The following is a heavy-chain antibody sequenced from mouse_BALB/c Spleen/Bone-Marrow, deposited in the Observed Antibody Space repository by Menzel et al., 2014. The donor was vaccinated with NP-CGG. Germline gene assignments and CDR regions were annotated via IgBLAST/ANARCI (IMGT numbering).Heavy chain of an antibody. V-gene: IGHV3-8*02. J-gene: IGHJ2*01. CDR2: ISYSGST. CDR1: GDSITSGY. CDR3: ARSSSTGTPFAY. D-gene: IGHD4-1*02. Sequence: VHVKQSGPSLVKPSQTLSLTCSVTGDSITSGYWNWIRKFPGNRLEFMWYISYSGSTYYNPSLKSRISITRDTSKNLYSLQLNSVTTEDTATYYCARSSSTGTPFAYWGQGTTLTVSS.